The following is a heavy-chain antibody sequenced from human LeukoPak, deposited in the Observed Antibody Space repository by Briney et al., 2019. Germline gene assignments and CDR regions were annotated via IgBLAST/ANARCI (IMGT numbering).Heavy chain of an antibody. D-gene: IGHD3-10*01. CDR2: INHSGST. V-gene: IGHV4-34*01. J-gene: IGHJ6*03. CDR1: VGSFSGYY. CDR3: ARGYYGSGSHCCHMDV. Sequence: NSSETLSLTCAAYVGSFSGYYWRWIRQPPGKGLEWIGEINHSGSTNYNPSLKSRVTISVDTSKNQFSLKLSSVTAADTAVYYCARGYYGSGSHCCHMDVWGKGTTITVS.